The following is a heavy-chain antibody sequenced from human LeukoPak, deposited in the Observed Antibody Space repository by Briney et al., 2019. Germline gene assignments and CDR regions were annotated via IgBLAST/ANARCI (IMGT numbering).Heavy chain of an antibody. D-gene: IGHD1-26*01. CDR1: GFTFSSYS. J-gene: IGHJ3*02. V-gene: IGHV3-21*01. CDR2: ISSSSSYI. CDR3: ARDSSGSYWGNDAFDI. Sequence: GSLRLSCAASGFTFSSYSINWVRQAPGKGLEWVSSISSSSSYIYYADSVKGRFTISRDNAKNSLYLQMNSLRAEDTAVYYCARDSSGSYWGNDAFDIWGQGTMVTVSS.